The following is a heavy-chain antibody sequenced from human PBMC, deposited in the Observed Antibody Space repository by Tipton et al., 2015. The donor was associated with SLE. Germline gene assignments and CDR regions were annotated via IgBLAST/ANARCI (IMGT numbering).Heavy chain of an antibody. CDR3: AAPPYCSGGSCYGGPNYGMDV. Sequence: LRLSCAASGFTVSSNYMSWIRQPPGKGLEWIGEINHSGSTNYNPSLKSRVTISVDTSKNQFSLKLSSVTAADTAVYYCAAPPYCSGGSCYGGPNYGMDVWGQGTTVTVSS. V-gene: IGHV4-34*08. CDR1: GFTVSSNY. D-gene: IGHD2-15*01. J-gene: IGHJ6*02. CDR2: INHSGST.